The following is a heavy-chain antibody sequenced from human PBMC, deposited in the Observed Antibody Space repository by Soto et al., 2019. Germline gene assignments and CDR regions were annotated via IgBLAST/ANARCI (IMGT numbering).Heavy chain of an antibody. D-gene: IGHD6-13*01. V-gene: IGHV1-69*01. CDR3: ARGGALSTSWYWGDGLDS. Sequence: QVQLEQSGSEVKKSGSSVKVSCKASGYSFSSHAITWVRQAPGQGLEWMGGIIPVFGTPSYAQKFQGRVTIPAEQSTNSSYLELRSLRSEDTAVYYCARGGALSTSWYWGDGLDSWGQGTQVTVSS. CDR2: IIPVFGTP. CDR1: GYSFSSHA. J-gene: IGHJ4*02.